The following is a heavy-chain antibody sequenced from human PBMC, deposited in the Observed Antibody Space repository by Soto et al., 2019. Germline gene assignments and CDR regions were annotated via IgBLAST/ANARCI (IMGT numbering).Heavy chain of an antibody. CDR3: ARDKRYSGSYYFDD. CDR1: GFNFSDYY. Sequence: QVQLVESGGGLVKPGGSLKLSCEGSGFNFSDYYIIWIRQAPGKGLEWISYIGSSSFYTHYADSVKGRFIISRDNAKNSVYLQLNSLRVEDTAVYYCARDKRYSGSYYFDDWGQGTLVTVSS. CDR2: IGSSSFYT. V-gene: IGHV3-11*06. J-gene: IGHJ4*02. D-gene: IGHD1-26*01.